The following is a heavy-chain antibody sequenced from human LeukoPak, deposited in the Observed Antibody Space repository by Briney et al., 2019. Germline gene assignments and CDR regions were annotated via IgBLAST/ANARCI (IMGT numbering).Heavy chain of an antibody. J-gene: IGHJ4*02. CDR1: GYSFSTTYY. CDR3: GISASVTEY. D-gene: IGHD4-17*01. V-gene: IGHV4-38-2*02. Sequence: PSETLSLTCTVSGYSFSTTYYRGWIRPPPGKVLEWIGNFYKSGSADYNPSLTSRVAISLDTSKNQFSLRLSSLIAADTAVYYCGISASVTEYWGQGALVTVSS. CDR2: FYKSGSA.